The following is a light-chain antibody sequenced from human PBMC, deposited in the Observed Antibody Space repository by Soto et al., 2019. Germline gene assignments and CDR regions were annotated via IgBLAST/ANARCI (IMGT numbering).Light chain of an antibody. CDR2: NAS. Sequence: EIVMTQSPATLSVSPGERATLSCRASQSVSFKLVWYQHKPGQPPRLLMYNASNRAAGISARFTGSGSGTDFTLTISRLEPEDFAVYYCQQYGSSGTFGQGTKVDI. CDR1: QSVSFK. V-gene: IGKV3-20*01. J-gene: IGKJ1*01. CDR3: QQYGSSGT.